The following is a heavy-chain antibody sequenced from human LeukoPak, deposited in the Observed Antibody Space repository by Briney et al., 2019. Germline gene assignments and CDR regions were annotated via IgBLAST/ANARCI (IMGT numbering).Heavy chain of an antibody. CDR1: GGSLSPYY. J-gene: IGHJ4*02. CDR2: INQSGST. Sequence: SETLSLTCSVSGGSLSPYYWSWIHQPPGGGLEWLGEINQSGSTNYNPSLKSRVTISVEKFKNQFSLEVTSVTAADTAIYYCATLGGLYYESHGYPDFDHWGQGTLVTVSS. D-gene: IGHD3-22*01. V-gene: IGHV4-34*01. CDR3: ATLGGLYYESHGYPDFDH.